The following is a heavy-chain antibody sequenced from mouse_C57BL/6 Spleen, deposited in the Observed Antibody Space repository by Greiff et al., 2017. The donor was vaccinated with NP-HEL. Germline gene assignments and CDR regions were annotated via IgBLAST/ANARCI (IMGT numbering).Heavy chain of an antibody. J-gene: IGHJ3*01. D-gene: IGHD2-5*01. CDR3: AYYSNSWFAY. Sequence: QVQLQQPGAELVMPGASVKLSCKASGYTFTSYWMHWVKQRPGQGLEWIGEIDPTDSYTNYNQKFKGKSTLTVDKSSSTAYMHLSSLTSEDSAVYYCAYYSNSWFAYWGQGTLVTVSA. V-gene: IGHV1-69*01. CDR1: GYTFTSYW. CDR2: IDPTDSYT.